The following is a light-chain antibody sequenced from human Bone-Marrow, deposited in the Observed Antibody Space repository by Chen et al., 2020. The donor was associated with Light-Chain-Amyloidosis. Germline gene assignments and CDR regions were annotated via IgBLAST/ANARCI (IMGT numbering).Light chain of an antibody. Sequence: SYELTQPPSVSVSPGQTARITCSGDDLPTKYAYWYQQKPGQAPVLVIHRATERPSGISERFSGSSSGTTAKLAISGVQAEDAADYHCQSADSSGTYEVIFGGGNKLTVL. CDR2: RAT. J-gene: IGLJ2*01. CDR3: QSADSSGTYEVI. CDR1: DLPTKY. V-gene: IGLV3-25*03.